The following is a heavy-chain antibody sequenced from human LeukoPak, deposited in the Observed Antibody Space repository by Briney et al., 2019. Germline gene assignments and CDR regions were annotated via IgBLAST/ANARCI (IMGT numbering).Heavy chain of an antibody. Sequence: SETLSLTCTVYGGSISSYYWSWIRQPPGEGLKWIGYIYYSGSTNYNPSLKSRVTISVDTSKNQFSLKLSSVTAADTAVYYCARADGYCSGGSCYPRAFDIWGQGTMVTVSS. CDR1: GGSISSYY. CDR2: IYYSGST. CDR3: ARADGYCSGGSCYPRAFDI. J-gene: IGHJ3*02. D-gene: IGHD2-15*01. V-gene: IGHV4-59*01.